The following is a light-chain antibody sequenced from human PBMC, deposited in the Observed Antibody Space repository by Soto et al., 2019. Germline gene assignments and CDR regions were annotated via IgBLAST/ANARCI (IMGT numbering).Light chain of an antibody. V-gene: IGLV1-47*01. J-gene: IGLJ1*01. CDR2: RNN. CDR3: QSYDNRLRAV. CDR1: TSNIGSNY. Sequence: SVLTQPPSASGTPGQGVTISCSGSTSNIGSNYVYWYQQLPGTAPKLLIYRNNQRPSVVPDRFSGSKSGTSASLAITGLQVEDEGNYYCQSYDNRLRAVFGSGTKVTVL.